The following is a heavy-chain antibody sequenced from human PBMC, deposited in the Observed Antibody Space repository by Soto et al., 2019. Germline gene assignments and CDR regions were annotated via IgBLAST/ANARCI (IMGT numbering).Heavy chain of an antibody. CDR2: INPSGGST. Sequence: ASVKVSCKASGYTFTSYYMHWVRQAPGQGLEWMGIINPSGGSTSYAQKFQGRVTMTRDTSTSIVYMELSSLRSEDTAVCYCARDDAKLRYFDWLPYYYYGMDVWGQGTTVTVSS. J-gene: IGHJ6*02. D-gene: IGHD3-9*01. CDR3: ARDDAKLRYFDWLPYYYYGMDV. CDR1: GYTFTSYY. V-gene: IGHV1-46*01.